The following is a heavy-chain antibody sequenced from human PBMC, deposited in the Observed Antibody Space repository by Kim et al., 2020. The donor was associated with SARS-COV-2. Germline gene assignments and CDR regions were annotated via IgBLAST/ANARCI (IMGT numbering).Heavy chain of an antibody. Sequence: GGSLRLSCAASGFTFSSYDMNWVRQATGKGLEWVSAIGTAGDTYYPGSVKGRFTISRENAKNSLYLQMNSLRAGDTAVYYCARDRGYCSGGSCYSNYYYGMDVWGQGTTVTVSS. CDR3: ARDRGYCSGGSCYSNYYYGMDV. CDR2: IGTAGDT. D-gene: IGHD2-15*01. CDR1: GFTFSSYD. J-gene: IGHJ6*02. V-gene: IGHV3-13*01.